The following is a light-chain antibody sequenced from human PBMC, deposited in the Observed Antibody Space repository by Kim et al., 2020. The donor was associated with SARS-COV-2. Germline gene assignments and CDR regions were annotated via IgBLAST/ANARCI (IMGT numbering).Light chain of an antibody. CDR3: QKYDTAPWT. J-gene: IGKJ1*01. CDR1: QGISNY. Sequence: ASLGDGVTITCRASQGISNYLAWYQQKPGNPPKLLIYAATALQLGVSSRFSGSGSGTDFTLTISDLQPEDVAIYYCQKYDTAPWTFGQGTKVEIK. V-gene: IGKV1-27*01. CDR2: AAT.